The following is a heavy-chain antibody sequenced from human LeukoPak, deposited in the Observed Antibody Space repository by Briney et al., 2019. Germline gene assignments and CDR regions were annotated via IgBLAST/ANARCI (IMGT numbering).Heavy chain of an antibody. D-gene: IGHD6-13*01. Sequence: ASVKVSCKASGYTFTGYYMHWVRQAPGQGLEWMGWINPNSGGTNYAQKFQGRVTMTRDTSISTAYVELSRLRSDDTAVYYCAGARTPGIAADPFDYWGQGTLVTVSS. CDR3: AGARTPGIAADPFDY. CDR1: GYTFTGYY. J-gene: IGHJ4*02. CDR2: INPNSGGT. V-gene: IGHV1-2*02.